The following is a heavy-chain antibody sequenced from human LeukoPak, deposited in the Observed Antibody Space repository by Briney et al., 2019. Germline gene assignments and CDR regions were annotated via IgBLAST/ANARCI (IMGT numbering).Heavy chain of an antibody. CDR1: GGSISSGSYY. CDR3: AREVYCGGDCHTPAEYFQH. CDR2: IYTSGST. D-gene: IGHD2-21*01. J-gene: IGHJ1*01. V-gene: IGHV4-61*02. Sequence: SETLSLTCTVSGGSISSGSYYWSWIWQPAGKGLEWIGRIYTSGSTNYNPSLKSRVTISVDTSKNQFSLKLSSVTAADTAVYYCAREVYCGGDCHTPAEYFQHWGQGTLVTVSS.